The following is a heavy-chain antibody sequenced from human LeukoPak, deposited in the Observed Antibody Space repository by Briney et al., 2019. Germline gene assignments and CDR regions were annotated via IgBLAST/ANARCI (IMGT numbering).Heavy chain of an antibody. J-gene: IGHJ4*02. CDR1: GYTFTSYG. V-gene: IGHV1-18*01. D-gene: IGHD6-19*01. Sequence: PGAPVKVSCKASGYTFTSYGISWVRQAPGQGLEWMGWISAYNGNTNYAQKLQGRVTMTTDTSTSTAYMELRSLRSDDTAVYYCARDIGIAVAGTVDYWGQGTLVTVSS. CDR2: ISAYNGNT. CDR3: ARDIGIAVAGTVDY.